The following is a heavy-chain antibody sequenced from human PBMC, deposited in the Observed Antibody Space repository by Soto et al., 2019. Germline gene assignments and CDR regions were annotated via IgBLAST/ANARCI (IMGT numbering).Heavy chain of an antibody. CDR1: GGSISSSNW. V-gene: IGHV4-4*02. CDR3: ARLKTTPNDAFDI. D-gene: IGHD1-1*01. Sequence: QVQLQESGPGLVKPSGTLSLTCTVSGGSISSSNWWSWVRQTPGKGLEWIAEIYHSGNSNYNPSLRSRVTISVVKSKNQFSLNLSPVTAADTAIYYYARLKTTPNDAFDIWGQGTMVTVSS. J-gene: IGHJ3*02. CDR2: IYHSGNS.